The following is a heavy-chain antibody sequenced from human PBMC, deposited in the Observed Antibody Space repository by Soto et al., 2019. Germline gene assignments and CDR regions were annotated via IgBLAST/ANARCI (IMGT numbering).Heavy chain of an antibody. J-gene: IGHJ4*02. CDR2: TSYDGSNK. V-gene: IGHV3-30*19. CDR3: ARWGTTGGLDV. CDR1: GFTFRSYV. Sequence: QVQLVESGGGVVQPGASLRLSCVGSGFTFRSYVIHWVRQAPGKGLEWVALTSYDGSNKYYDDSVKGRFTISRDNSRNTVDLPMDSLRLEDTALYYCARWGTTGGLDVGGQGTLVSVSS. D-gene: IGHD3-16*01.